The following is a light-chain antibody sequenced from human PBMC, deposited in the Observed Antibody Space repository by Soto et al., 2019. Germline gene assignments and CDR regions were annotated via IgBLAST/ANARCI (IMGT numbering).Light chain of an antibody. J-gene: IGKJ3*01. V-gene: IGKV3-20*01. CDR2: GAA. CDR3: QQYAASPLT. Sequence: EIVLTQSPGTLSLSPGERATLSCRASQSVYINSLAWYQQKPGQPPRLLIYGAATRASDVPDRFSGSGSGADFALTITRLEPEDFAVYYCQQYAASPLTFGPGTRVD. CDR1: QSVYINS.